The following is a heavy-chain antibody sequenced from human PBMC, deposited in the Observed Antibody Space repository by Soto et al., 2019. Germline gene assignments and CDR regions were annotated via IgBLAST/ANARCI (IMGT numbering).Heavy chain of an antibody. V-gene: IGHV1-46*04. CDR3: ARDFSGEAVGCAFDF. D-gene: IGHD6-13*01. Sequence: QVQLVQSGPEVREPGTSVKISCTASGYTFVSHYIHWVRQAPGQRPEWMGIIDLSGFRTSYSQKMRARVVITRNTSTSTVYMEMFSLTSEDTAFYYCARDFSGEAVGCAFDFWGQGTLVTVSS. CDR2: IDLSGFRT. J-gene: IGHJ4*02. CDR1: GYTFVSHY.